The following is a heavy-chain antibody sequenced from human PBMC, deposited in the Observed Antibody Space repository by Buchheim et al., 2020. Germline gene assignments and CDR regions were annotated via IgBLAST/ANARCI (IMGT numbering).Heavy chain of an antibody. D-gene: IGHD4-17*01. CDR2: INHSGST. CDR1: GGSFSGYY. Sequence: QVQLQQWGAGLLKPSETLSLTCAVYGGSFSGYYWSWIRQPPGKGLEWIGEINHSGSTNYNPSLKSRVTISVDTSKNQFSLKLSSVTAADTAVYYCALLPIYGDYVRDGDYWGQGTL. V-gene: IGHV4-34*01. CDR3: ALLPIYGDYVRDGDY. J-gene: IGHJ4*02.